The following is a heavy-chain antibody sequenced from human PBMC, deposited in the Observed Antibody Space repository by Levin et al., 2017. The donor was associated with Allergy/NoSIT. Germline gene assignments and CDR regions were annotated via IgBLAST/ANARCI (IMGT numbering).Heavy chain of an antibody. CDR1: GFTFSSYS. CDR2: ISSSSSTI. J-gene: IGHJ6*02. Sequence: GGSLRLSCAASGFTFSSYSMNWVRQAPGKGLEWVSYISSSSSTIYYADSVKGRFTISRDNAKNSLYLQMNSLRAEDTAVYYCARDSGVGYVYYYGMDVWGQGTTVTVSS. V-gene: IGHV3-48*04. D-gene: IGHD5-12*01. CDR3: ARDSGVGYVYYYGMDV.